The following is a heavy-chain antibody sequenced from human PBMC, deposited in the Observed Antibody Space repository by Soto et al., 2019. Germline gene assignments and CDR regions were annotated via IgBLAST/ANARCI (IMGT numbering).Heavy chain of an antibody. D-gene: IGHD3-10*01. CDR2: IKTTSDGGTI. V-gene: IGHV3-15*01. Sequence: EVQLVESGGGLVKPGESLRLSCAASGFTFSTAWMTWVRQAPGRGLEWVARIKTTSDGGTIHYAAPVKGRFTISRDDSKDTLLLQMNSMKIEDTALYYCISYPYGSTWGQGTLVTVSS. CDR3: ISYPYGST. J-gene: IGHJ5*02. CDR1: GFTFSTAW.